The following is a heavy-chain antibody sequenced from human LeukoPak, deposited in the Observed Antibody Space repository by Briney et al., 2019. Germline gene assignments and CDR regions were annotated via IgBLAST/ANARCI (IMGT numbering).Heavy chain of an antibody. CDR3: ARGDSSGAENAFDI. D-gene: IGHD3-22*01. Sequence: SQTLSLTCTVSGGSISSGDYYWTWIRHHPGKGLEWIGYIYYTGSTYYNPSLRSRVTMSVDTSKNQFSLNLNSVTAADTAVYYCARGDSSGAENAFDIWGQGTMVTVSS. J-gene: IGHJ3*02. V-gene: IGHV4-31*03. CDR1: GGSISSGDYY. CDR2: IYYTGST.